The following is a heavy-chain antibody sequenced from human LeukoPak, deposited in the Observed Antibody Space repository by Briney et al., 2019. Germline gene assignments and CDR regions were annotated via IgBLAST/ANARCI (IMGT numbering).Heavy chain of an antibody. Sequence: GASVKVSCKASGGTFSSYAISWVRQAPGQGLEWMGGIIPIFGTANYAQKFQGRVTITADESTSTAYMELSSLRSEDTAVYYCARVTRIAAHQFYYMDVWGKGTTVTVSS. D-gene: IGHD6-6*01. V-gene: IGHV1-69*13. CDR3: ARVTRIAAHQFYYMDV. J-gene: IGHJ6*03. CDR1: GGTFSSYA. CDR2: IIPIFGTA.